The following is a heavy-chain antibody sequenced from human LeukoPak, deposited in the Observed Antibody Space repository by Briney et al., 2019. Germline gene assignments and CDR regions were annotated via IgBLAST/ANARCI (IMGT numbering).Heavy chain of an antibody. CDR1: GYTFTGYY. CDR3: ARVHSSGWYYGMDV. Sequence: GASVKVSCKASGYTFTGYYMHWVRQAPGQGLEWMGWVNPNSGGTNYAQKFQGRVIMTRDTSINTAYMELSRLRSDDTAVYYCARVHSSGWYYGMDVWGQGTTVTVSS. V-gene: IGHV1-2*02. J-gene: IGHJ6*02. D-gene: IGHD6-19*01. CDR2: VNPNSGGT.